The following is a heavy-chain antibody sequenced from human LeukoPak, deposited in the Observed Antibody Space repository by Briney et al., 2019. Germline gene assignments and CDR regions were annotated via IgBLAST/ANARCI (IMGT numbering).Heavy chain of an antibody. CDR2: INYSGIT. V-gene: IGHV4-39*01. D-gene: IGHD6-19*01. Sequence: SETLSLTCTVSGGSITRSTDYWGWIRQPPGKGLEWIGSINYSGITYYNPSLKSRVTKSVDTSKNQFSLNLNSVTAADTAVYYCARFVVGQWLINYWGQGALVTVSS. CDR1: GGSITRSTDY. CDR3: ARFVVGQWLINY. J-gene: IGHJ4*02.